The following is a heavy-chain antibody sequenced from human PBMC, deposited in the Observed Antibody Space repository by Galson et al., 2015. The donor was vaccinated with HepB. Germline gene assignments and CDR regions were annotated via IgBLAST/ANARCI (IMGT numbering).Heavy chain of an antibody. CDR2: IIPIFGTA. CDR3: ARESIAARPLRIFDY. J-gene: IGHJ4*02. CDR1: GGTFSSYA. D-gene: IGHD6-6*01. V-gene: IGHV1-69*13. Sequence: SVKVSCKASGGTFSSYAISWVRQAPGQGLEWMGGIIPIFGTANYAQKFQGRVTITADESTSTAYMELSSLRSEDTAVYYCARESIAARPLRIFDYWGQGTLVTVSS.